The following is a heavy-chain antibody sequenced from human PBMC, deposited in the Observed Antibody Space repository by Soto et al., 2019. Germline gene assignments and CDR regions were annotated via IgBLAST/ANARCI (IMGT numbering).Heavy chain of an antibody. V-gene: IGHV3-30-3*01. CDR3: AIGNYYDSSGYYLGSYYYGMDV. D-gene: IGHD3-22*01. J-gene: IGHJ6*02. Sequence: GGSLSLSCAASGFTFSSYAMHWVRQAPGKGLEWVAVISYDGSNKYYADSVKGRFTISRDNSKNTLYLQMNSLRAEDTAVYYCAIGNYYDSSGYYLGSYYYGMDVWGQGTTVTVSS. CDR1: GFTFSSYA. CDR2: ISYDGSNK.